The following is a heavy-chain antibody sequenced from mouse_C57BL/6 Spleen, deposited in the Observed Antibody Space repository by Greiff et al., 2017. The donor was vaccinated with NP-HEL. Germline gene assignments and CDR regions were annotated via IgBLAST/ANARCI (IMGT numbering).Heavy chain of an antibody. J-gene: IGHJ4*01. V-gene: IGHV1-64*01. Sequence: QVQLQQPGAELVKPGASVKLSCKASGYTFTSYWMHWVKQRPGQGLEWIGMIHPNSGSTNYNEKFKSKATLTVDKSSSTAYMQLSSLTSEDSAVYYCARDENWDGNAMDYRGQGTSVTVSS. CDR1: GYTFTSYW. CDR3: ARDENWDGNAMDY. D-gene: IGHD4-1*01. CDR2: IHPNSGST.